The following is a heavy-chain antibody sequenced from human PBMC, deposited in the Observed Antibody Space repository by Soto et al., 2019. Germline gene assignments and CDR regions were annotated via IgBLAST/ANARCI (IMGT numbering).Heavy chain of an antibody. CDR3: ARTRSAWSDFHYYSLDV. Sequence: SLRLSFAASGFTFNSYGMHWVRQGPGNGLEWVAFISYDSTKTYYADSVKGRFTISRDNSNSALYVQMNSLTGEDTAVYYCARTRSAWSDFHYYSLDVWGQGTTVTVSS. J-gene: IGHJ6*02. CDR2: ISYDSTKT. D-gene: IGHD1-26*01. CDR1: GFTFNSYG. V-gene: IGHV3-30*03.